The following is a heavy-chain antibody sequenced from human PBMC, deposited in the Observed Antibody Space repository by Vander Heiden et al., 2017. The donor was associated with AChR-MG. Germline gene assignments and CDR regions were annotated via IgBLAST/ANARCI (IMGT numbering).Heavy chain of an antibody. J-gene: IGHJ4*02. V-gene: IGHV3-23*04. CDR2: IHGSGATK. Sequence: EVPVVASGGGLVQPGGSLRLPCAASGMTFSSHAMSWVRQAPGKGLEWVSGIHGSGATKYYADSVKGRFTISRDNSKNTLFLQMDSLRAEDTAVYYCARLSATFDYWGQGILVTVSS. CDR3: ARLSATFDY. CDR1: GMTFSSHA. D-gene: IGHD2-15*01.